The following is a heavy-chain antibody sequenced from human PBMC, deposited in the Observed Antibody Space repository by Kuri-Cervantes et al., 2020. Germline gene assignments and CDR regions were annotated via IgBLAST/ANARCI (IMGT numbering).Heavy chain of an antibody. CDR3: ARDGVAVAGTPLYYYYGMDV. CDR2: ISYDGSNK. D-gene: IGHD6-19*01. Sequence: GESLKISCAASGFTFSSYGMRWVRQAPGKGLEWVAVISYDGSNKYYADSVKGRFTISRDNSKNTLYLQMNSLRAEDTAVYYCARDGVAVAGTPLYYYYGMDVWGQGTTVTVSS. J-gene: IGHJ6*02. CDR1: GFTFSSYG. V-gene: IGHV3-30*03.